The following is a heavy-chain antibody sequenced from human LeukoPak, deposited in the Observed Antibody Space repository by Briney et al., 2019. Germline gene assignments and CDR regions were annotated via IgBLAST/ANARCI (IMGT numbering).Heavy chain of an antibody. V-gene: IGHV3-23*01. CDR1: GFTFSSYG. J-gene: IGHJ4*02. CDR3: ARGPSGYHNT. CDR2: ISGSGGST. Sequence: GGSLRLSCAASGFTFSSYGMSWVRQAPGKGLEWVSTISGSGGSTSYADSVKGRFTISRDISRHTLYLQMNSLRAEDTAVYYCARGPSGYHNTGGQGTLVTVSS. D-gene: IGHD5-12*01.